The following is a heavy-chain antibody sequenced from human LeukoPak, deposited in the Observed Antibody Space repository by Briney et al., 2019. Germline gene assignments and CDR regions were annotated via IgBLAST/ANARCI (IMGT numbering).Heavy chain of an antibody. Sequence: GGTLTLSCAASGFTFNICAMSWLRPAPGKEREWVSSIGSTDIYYAHTVKGRFTVSRDNSNNTQYLQLNNLRAEDSAVYYCAKDASPGNAIWDYFGKWGQGTLVTVS. V-gene: IGHV3-23*01. J-gene: IGHJ4*02. CDR2: IGSTDI. CDR1: GFTFNICA. CDR3: AKDASPGNAIWDYFGK. D-gene: IGHD1-1*01.